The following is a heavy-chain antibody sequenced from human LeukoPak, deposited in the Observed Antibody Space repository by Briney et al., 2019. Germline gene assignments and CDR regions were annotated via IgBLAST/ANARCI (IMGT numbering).Heavy chain of an antibody. V-gene: IGHV3-49*04. J-gene: IGHJ4*02. CDR3: TRDILTGYYQPDY. D-gene: IGHD3-9*01. CDR1: GFTFGDYA. CDR2: IRSKAYGGAT. Sequence: GGSLRLSCTASGFTFGDYAISWVRQAPGKGLEWVGFIRSKAYGGATEYGASVKGRFTISRDDSKSIAYLQMNSLKTEDTAVYYCTRDILTGYYQPDYWGKGTLVSVSS.